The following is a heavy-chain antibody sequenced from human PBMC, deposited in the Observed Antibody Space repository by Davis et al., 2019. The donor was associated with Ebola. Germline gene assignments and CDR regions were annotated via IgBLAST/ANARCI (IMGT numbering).Heavy chain of an antibody. Sequence: ASVKVSCKASGYTFTSYGISWVRQAPGQGLEWMGWISAYNGNTNYAQKLQGRVTMTTDTSTSTAYMELRSLRSDDTAVYYCARLGYCSSTSCYAYNWFDPWGQGTLVTVSS. CDR3: ARLGYCSSTSCYAYNWFDP. D-gene: IGHD2-2*01. J-gene: IGHJ5*02. CDR1: GYTFTSYG. V-gene: IGHV1-18*01. CDR2: ISAYNGNT.